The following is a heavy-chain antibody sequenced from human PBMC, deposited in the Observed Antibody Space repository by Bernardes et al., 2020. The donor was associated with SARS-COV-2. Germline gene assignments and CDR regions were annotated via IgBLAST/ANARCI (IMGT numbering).Heavy chain of an antibody. D-gene: IGHD3-16*01. CDR2: INRDGSST. J-gene: IGHJ4*02. CDR3: ARGLKVLGGITDYFDS. V-gene: IGHV3-74*01. CDR1: GFTFSNYW. Sequence: GGSLRLSCAASGFTFSNYWIHWVRQAPGKGLVLVSRINRDGSSTNYADSVKGRFAVSRDNAKNTLYLQMDSLGDDDTAVYYCARGLKVLGGITDYFDSWGQGTLVTVSS.